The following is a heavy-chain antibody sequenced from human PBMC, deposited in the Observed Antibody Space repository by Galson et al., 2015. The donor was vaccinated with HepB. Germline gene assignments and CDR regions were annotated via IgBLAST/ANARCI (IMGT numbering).Heavy chain of an antibody. CDR2: IHSDGRGI. V-gene: IGHV3-74*01. CDR1: GFTFSGHW. CDR3: ARERDSGHYRTADY. D-gene: IGHD1-26*01. J-gene: IGHJ4*02. Sequence: SLRLSCAASGFTFSGHWMHWVRQAPGKGLLWISRIHSDGRGIVYADSLKGRFTVSRDNAESTLYLQMNSLRVEGTAVYYCARERDSGHYRTADYWGQGTLVTVSS.